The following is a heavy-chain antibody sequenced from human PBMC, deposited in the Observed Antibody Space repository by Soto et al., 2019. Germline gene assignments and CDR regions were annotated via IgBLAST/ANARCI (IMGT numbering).Heavy chain of an antibody. Sequence: ASVKVSCKGSGYTFTNYGINWVRQAPGQGLEWMGWISAYNGNTIYALKFQGRVTMTTDTSTTTAYIELRNLRSDDTAVYYCASAIFIDPPRSYYYYTMDVWGQGTMVTVSS. CDR3: ASAIFIDPPRSYYYYTMDV. J-gene: IGHJ6*02. CDR2: ISAYNGNT. CDR1: GYTFTNYG. D-gene: IGHD2-15*01. V-gene: IGHV1-18*01.